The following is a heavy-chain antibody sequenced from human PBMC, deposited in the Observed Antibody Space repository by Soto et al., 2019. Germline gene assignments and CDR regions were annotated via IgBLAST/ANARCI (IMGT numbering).Heavy chain of an antibody. CDR3: VYYSGYSSGGPTFAI. D-gene: IGHD6-19*01. Sequence: EVQLVESGGGLVQPGGSLTLSCAASGFTVDGNYMNWVRQAPGKGLEWVSMIETGGNMLYEDSVEGSFTISRNNSKNTLSLQMNSLKVEDTAVYHCVYYSGYSSGGPTFAIWGRGTMVTVSS. CDR2: IETGGNM. V-gene: IGHV3-66*01. CDR1: GFTVDGNY. J-gene: IGHJ3*02.